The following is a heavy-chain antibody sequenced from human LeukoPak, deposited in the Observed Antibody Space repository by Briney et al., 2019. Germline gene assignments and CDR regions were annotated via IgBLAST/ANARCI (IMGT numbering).Heavy chain of an antibody. CDR2: ISYDGGSG. J-gene: IGHJ4*02. CDR3: AKVRRFPGDFDY. Sequence: GGSLRLSCAASGFSFRTYSVHWVRQAPGKGLECVAAISYDGGSGHYADSVKGRFTISRDNSKNTLYLQMNSLRAEDTAVYYCAKVRRFPGDFDYWGQGTLVTVSS. CDR1: GFSFRTYS. V-gene: IGHV3-30*04. D-gene: IGHD3-3*01.